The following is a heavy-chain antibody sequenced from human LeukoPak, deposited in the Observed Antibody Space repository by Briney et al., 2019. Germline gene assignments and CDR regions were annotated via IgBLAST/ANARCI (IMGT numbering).Heavy chain of an antibody. CDR1: GYTFTSYG. V-gene: IGHV1-18*01. Sequence: GASVKFSCKASGYTFTSYGISWVRQAPGQGLEWIGWISAYNGNTNYAQKLQGRVTMTTDTSTSTAYMELRSLRSDDTAVYYCARDPRIVVVPAAIRGEYFDYWGQGTLVTVSS. CDR2: ISAYNGNT. D-gene: IGHD2-2*02. J-gene: IGHJ4*02. CDR3: ARDPRIVVVPAAIRGEYFDY.